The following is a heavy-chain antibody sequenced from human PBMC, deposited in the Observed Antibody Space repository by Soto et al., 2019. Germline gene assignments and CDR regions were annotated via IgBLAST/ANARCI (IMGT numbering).Heavy chain of an antibody. J-gene: IGHJ4*02. Sequence: WTWIRQPPGKGLEWIGYIYYSGSTNYNPSLKSRVTISLDTSENQFSLKLSSVIAADTAVYYCARGGGRLDYWGQGILVTVSS. CDR2: IYYSGST. D-gene: IGHD2-15*01. CDR3: ARGGGRLDY. V-gene: IGHV4-59*01.